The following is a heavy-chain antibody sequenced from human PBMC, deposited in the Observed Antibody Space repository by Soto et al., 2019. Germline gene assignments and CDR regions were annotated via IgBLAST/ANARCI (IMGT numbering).Heavy chain of an antibody. J-gene: IGHJ4*01. Sequence: GESLKVSCKASGYTFSNNWIGWVRLIPGKGLEWMGVIYPVDSDSKYNPSFEGHVAFSVGESISTAYLHWSSQKASDTAIYHCARHFSSNWIYFDHWGQGTLVTVAS. CDR1: GYTFSNNW. D-gene: IGHD2-15*01. CDR2: IYPVDSDS. V-gene: IGHV5-51*01. CDR3: ARHFSSNWIYFDH.